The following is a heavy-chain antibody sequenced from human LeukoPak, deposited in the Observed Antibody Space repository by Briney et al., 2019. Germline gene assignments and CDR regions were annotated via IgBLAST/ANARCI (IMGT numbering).Heavy chain of an antibody. CDR2: ISAYNGNT. CDR1: GYTFTSYG. D-gene: IGHD2-21*01. Sequence: ASVKVSCKASGYTFTSYGISWVRQAPGQGLEWMGWISAYNGNTNYAQKLQGRVTMTTDTSTSTAYMELRSLRSDDTAVYYCARDRAAYLYCGGDCYSRAHDAFDIWGQGTMVTVSS. CDR3: ARDRAAYLYCGGDCYSRAHDAFDI. V-gene: IGHV1-18*01. J-gene: IGHJ3*02.